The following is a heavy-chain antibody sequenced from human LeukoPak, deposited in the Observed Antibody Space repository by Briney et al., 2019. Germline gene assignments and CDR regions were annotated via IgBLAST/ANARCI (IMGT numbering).Heavy chain of an antibody. D-gene: IGHD6-19*01. J-gene: IGHJ4*02. CDR1: GGSFSGYY. Sequence: PSETLSLTCAVYGGSFSGYYWSWIRQPPGKGVEWMGEINHSGSTNYNPSLKRRVTISVDTSKNQFSLKLSSVTAADTAVYYCASTAVAETGPFDYWGQGTLVTVSS. CDR2: INHSGST. V-gene: IGHV4-34*01. CDR3: ASTAVAETGPFDY.